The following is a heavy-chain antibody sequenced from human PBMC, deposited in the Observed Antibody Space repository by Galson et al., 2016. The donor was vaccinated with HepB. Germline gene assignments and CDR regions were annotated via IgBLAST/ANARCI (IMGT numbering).Heavy chain of an antibody. CDR1: GFTFSYYA. Sequence: SLRLSCAASGFTFSYYAMSWVRQAPGKGLEWVSGISGTGGSTYYAESVQGRFSISRDNSKNILYLQMNSPRAEDTAIYYCAKERSSQVVWGRELDYWGQGTLVTISS. J-gene: IGHJ4*02. CDR3: AKERSSQVVWGRELDY. D-gene: IGHD3-16*01. V-gene: IGHV3-23*01. CDR2: ISGTGGST.